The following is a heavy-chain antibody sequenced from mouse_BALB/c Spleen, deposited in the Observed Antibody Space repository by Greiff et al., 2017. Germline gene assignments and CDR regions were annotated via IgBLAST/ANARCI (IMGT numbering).Heavy chain of an antibody. CDR2: IYPGNVNT. CDR3: ARSGIYYFDY. J-gene: IGHJ2*01. D-gene: IGHD3-2*02. V-gene: IGHV1S56*01. Sequence: QVQLQQPGAELVRPGASVRISCKASGYTFTSYYIHWVKQRPGQGLEWIGWIYPGNVNTKYNEKFKGKATLTADKSSSTAYMQLSSLTSEDSAVYFCARSGIYYFDYWGQGTTLTVSS. CDR1: GYTFTSYY.